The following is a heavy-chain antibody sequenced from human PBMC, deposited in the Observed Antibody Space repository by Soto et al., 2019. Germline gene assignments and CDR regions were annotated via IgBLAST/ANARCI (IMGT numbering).Heavy chain of an antibody. Sequence: GGSLRLSCAASGFTFDDYAMHWVRQAPGKGLEWVSGISWNSGSIGYADSVKGRFTISRDNAKNSLYLQMNSLRAEDTALYYCAIDNWNDGGVDVWGKGTTVTVSS. CDR1: GFTFDDYA. V-gene: IGHV3-9*01. CDR3: AIDNWNDGGVDV. J-gene: IGHJ6*04. CDR2: ISWNSGSI. D-gene: IGHD1-1*01.